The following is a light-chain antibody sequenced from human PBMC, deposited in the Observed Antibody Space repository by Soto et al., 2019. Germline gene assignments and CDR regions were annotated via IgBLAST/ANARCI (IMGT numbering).Light chain of an antibody. CDR1: QSISSSY. CDR2: GAS. Sequence: DIVFTQSPGTLALSPGVRATLSCRASQSISSSYLAWYQQKPGQAPRLLIYGASSRATGIPDRFSGSGSGTDFTLTISRLEPEDFAVYYCQQYGTSLTVGGGTKVDIK. V-gene: IGKV3-20*01. J-gene: IGKJ4*01. CDR3: QQYGTSLT.